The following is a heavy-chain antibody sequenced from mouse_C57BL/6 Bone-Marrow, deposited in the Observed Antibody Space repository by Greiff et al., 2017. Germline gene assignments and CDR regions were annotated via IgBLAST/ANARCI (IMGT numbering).Heavy chain of an antibody. CDR3: ARWAAYDTLYAMDY. CDR1: GFNIKDYY. CDR2: IDPEDGET. J-gene: IGHJ4*01. Sequence: VTLKVSGAELVKPGASVKLSCTASGFNIKDYYMHWVKQRTEQGLEWIGRIDPEDGETKYAAKFQGKATITADTSSNTAYLQLSSLTSEDTAVYYCARWAAYDTLYAMDYWGQGTSVTVSS. D-gene: IGHD2-12*01. V-gene: IGHV14-2*01.